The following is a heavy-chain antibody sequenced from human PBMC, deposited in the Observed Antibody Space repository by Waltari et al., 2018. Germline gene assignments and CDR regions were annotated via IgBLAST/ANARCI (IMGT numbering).Heavy chain of an antibody. V-gene: IGHV1-18*01. CDR2: ISAHNGDT. CDR3: ATAVGGNMEFDN. Sequence: QVQLVQSGSEVKKPGASVKVSCTASAYTFSTFGITWVRQAPGQGLQWVGWISAHNGDTNYAQNFQGRLTLTTDTSTSTAYMELSSLRSDDSAVYYCATAVGGNMEFDNWGHGTLVTVSS. D-gene: IGHD1-26*01. J-gene: IGHJ4*01. CDR1: AYTFSTFG.